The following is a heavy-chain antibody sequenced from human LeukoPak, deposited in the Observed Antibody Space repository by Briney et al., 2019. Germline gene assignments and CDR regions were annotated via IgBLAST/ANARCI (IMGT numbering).Heavy chain of an antibody. V-gene: IGHV3-23*01. Sequence: PGGSLRLSCAASGFTFSSYAMSWVRQAPGKGLGWVSAISGSGGSTYYADSVKGRFTISRDNSKNTLYLQMNSLRAEDTAVYYCAKNLWFGELFLDYWGQGTLVTVSS. J-gene: IGHJ4*02. CDR3: AKNLWFGELFLDY. D-gene: IGHD3-10*01. CDR2: ISGSGGST. CDR1: GFTFSSYA.